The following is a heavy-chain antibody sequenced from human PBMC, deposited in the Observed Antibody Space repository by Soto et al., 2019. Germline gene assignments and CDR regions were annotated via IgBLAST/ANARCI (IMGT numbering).Heavy chain of an antibody. V-gene: IGHV1-69*13. CDR1: GGTFSSYA. D-gene: IGHD6-6*01. J-gene: IGHJ6*02. Sequence: SVKVSCKASGGTFSSYAISWVRQAPGQGLEWMGGIIPIFGTANYAQKFLGRVTITADESTSTAYMELSSLRSEDTAVYYCAREYSSSSAYYYYGMDVWGQGTTVTVSS. CDR2: IIPIFGTA. CDR3: AREYSSSSAYYYYGMDV.